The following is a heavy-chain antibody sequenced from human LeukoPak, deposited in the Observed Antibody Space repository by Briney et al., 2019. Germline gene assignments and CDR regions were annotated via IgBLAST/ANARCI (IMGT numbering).Heavy chain of an antibody. V-gene: IGHV1-69*13. J-gene: IGHJ6*03. CDR3: ARDRGYSYAKKSSNYYYMDV. D-gene: IGHD5-18*01. CDR2: IIPIFGTA. CDR1: RGTFSSYA. Sequence: GASVKVSCKASRGTFSSYAISWVRQAPGQGLEWRGGIIPIFGTANYAQKFQGRVTITADESTSTAYMELSSLRSEDTAVYFCARDRGYSYAKKSSNYYYMDVWGKGTTVTISS.